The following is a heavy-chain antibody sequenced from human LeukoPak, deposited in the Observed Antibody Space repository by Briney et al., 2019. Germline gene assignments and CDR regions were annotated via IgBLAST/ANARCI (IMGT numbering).Heavy chain of an antibody. Sequence: SETLSLTCTVSGGSINTANYYWGRLRQPPGKGLEWIGSIYYSETTYDNPSLKSRVTISIETSKNQFSLRLSSVTASDTAVYYCARQRADYYYYYVDVWGEGTTVAVS. V-gene: IGHV4-39*01. CDR3: ARQRADYYYYYVDV. CDR2: IYYSETT. J-gene: IGHJ6*03. CDR1: GGSINTANYY.